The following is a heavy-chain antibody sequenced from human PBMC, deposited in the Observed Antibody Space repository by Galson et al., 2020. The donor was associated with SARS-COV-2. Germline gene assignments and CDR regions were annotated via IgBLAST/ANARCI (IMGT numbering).Heavy chain of an antibody. CDR2: IHNSGGP. V-gene: IGHV4-38-2*02. CDR1: GPSISGGFY. J-gene: IGHJ6*03. D-gene: IGHD3-10*01. CDR3: ARDVGDTVVSMAYYMDV. Sequence: SETLSLTCSVSGPSISGGFYWGWVRQSPGKGPEWIGSIHNSGGPSYTPSLRGRVSISMNTSKNQFSLKLNSVTAADTAVYYCARDVGDTVVSMAYYMDVWGKGTTVTVSS.